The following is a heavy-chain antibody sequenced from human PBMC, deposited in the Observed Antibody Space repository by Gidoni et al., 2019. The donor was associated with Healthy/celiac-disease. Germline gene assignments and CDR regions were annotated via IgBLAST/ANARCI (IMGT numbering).Heavy chain of an antibody. J-gene: IGHJ3*02. Sequence: QVKLLQSGAEVKKPGASVKVSCKASGYTFTSYDINWVRQATGQGLEWMGWMNPNSGNTGYEQKFQGRVTMTRNTSISTAYMELSSLRSEDTAVYYCARLYYYDSSGYRPYEPKHAFDIWGQGTMVTVSS. D-gene: IGHD3-22*01. CDR1: GYTFTSYD. V-gene: IGHV1-8*01. CDR3: ARLYYYDSSGYRPYEPKHAFDI. CDR2: MNPNSGNT.